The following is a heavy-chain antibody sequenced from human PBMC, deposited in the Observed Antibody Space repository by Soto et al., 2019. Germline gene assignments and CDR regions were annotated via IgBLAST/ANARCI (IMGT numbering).Heavy chain of an antibody. V-gene: IGHV4-31*03. CDR2: IYYSGST. CDR3: ARGRFLEWLLSYYYYYGMDV. CDR1: GGSISSGGYY. J-gene: IGHJ6*02. Sequence: SETLSLTCTVSGGSISSGGYYWSWIRQHPGKGLEWIGYIYYSGSTYYNPSLTSRVTISVDTSKHQFSLKLSSVTAADTAVYYCARGRFLEWLLSYYYYYGMDVWGQGTTVTVSS. D-gene: IGHD3-3*01.